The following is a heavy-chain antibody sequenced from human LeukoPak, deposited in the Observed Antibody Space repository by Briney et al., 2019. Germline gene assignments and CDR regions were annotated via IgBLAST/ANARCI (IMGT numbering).Heavy chain of an antibody. CDR1: GFTFDDYG. D-gene: IGHD2-15*01. CDR3: ARVKRGVVVAARGAFDI. J-gene: IGHJ3*02. CDR2: TNWNGGST. Sequence: GGSLRLSCAASGFTFDDYGMSWVRQAPGKGLEWVSGTNWNGGSTGYADSVKGRFTISRDNAKNSLYLQMNSLRAEDTALYYCARVKRGVVVAARGAFDIWGQGTMVTVSS. V-gene: IGHV3-20*04.